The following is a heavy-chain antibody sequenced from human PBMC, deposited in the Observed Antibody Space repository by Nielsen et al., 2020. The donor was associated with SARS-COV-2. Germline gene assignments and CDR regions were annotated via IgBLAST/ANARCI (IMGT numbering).Heavy chain of an antibody. V-gene: IGHV1-69*06. J-gene: IGHJ6*02. D-gene: IGHD2-15*01. Sequence: WVRQAPGQGLEWMGGIIPIFGTANYAQKFQGRVTITADKSTSTAYMELSSLRSDDTAVYYCARGGYCSGGSCYPTQYYYYGMDVWGQGTTVTVSS. CDR2: IIPIFGTA. CDR3: ARGGYCSGGSCYPTQYYYYGMDV.